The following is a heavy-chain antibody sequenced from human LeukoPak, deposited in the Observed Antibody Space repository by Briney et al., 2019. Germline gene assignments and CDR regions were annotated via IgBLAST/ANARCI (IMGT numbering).Heavy chain of an antibody. D-gene: IGHD3-10*01. CDR2: IIPIFGTA. Sequence: EASVKVSCKASGGTFSSYAISWVRQAPGQGLEWMGGIIPIFGTANYAQKFQGRVTITADESTSTAYMELSSLRSEDTAVYYCAAGFGPNDYYYGMDVWGQGTTVTVSS. J-gene: IGHJ6*02. CDR1: GGTFSSYA. V-gene: IGHV1-69*13. CDR3: AAGFGPNDYYYGMDV.